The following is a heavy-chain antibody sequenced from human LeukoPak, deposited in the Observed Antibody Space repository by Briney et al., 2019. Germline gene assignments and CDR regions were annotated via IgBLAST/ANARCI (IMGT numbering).Heavy chain of an antibody. CDR3: ARHPYANWGEAHFDY. CDR1: GDSINYYY. J-gene: IGHJ4*02. CDR2: IYYSGST. Sequence: PSETLSLTCTVSGDSINYYYWSWIRQPPGKGLEWIGYIYYSGSTKYNPSLKSRLTISVDTSKNQFSLRLTSVTAADAAVYYCARHPYANWGEAHFDYWGQGTLVTVSS. V-gene: IGHV4-59*08. D-gene: IGHD7-27*01.